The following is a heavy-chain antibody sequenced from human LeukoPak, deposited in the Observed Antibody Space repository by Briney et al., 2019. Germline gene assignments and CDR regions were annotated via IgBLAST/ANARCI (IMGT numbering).Heavy chain of an antibody. V-gene: IGHV1-2*02. CDR1: GYTFTGYY. D-gene: IGHD3-22*01. CDR3: AGADSSGYYSNSGYDY. J-gene: IGHJ4*02. CDR2: INPNSGGT. Sequence: ASVKVSCKASGYTFTGYYMHWVRQAPGQGLEWMGWINPNSGGTNYAQKFQGRVTMTRDTSISTAYMELSRLRSDDTAVYYCAGADSSGYYSNSGYDYWGQGTLVTVSS.